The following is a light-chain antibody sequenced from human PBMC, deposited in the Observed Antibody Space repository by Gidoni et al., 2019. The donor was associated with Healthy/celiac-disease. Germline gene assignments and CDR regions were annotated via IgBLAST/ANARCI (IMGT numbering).Light chain of an antibody. Sequence: EIVLTQSPATLFLSPGERATISCRASQNVSDFLTWYRQKPGQSPRLLMYDAANRAAGIPARFSGSGSGTDFTLVVSRLEPEDFGLYYCQQRSSWPWTFGQGTKVE. CDR2: DAA. V-gene: IGKV3-11*01. CDR1: QNVSDF. J-gene: IGKJ1*01. CDR3: QQRSSWPWT.